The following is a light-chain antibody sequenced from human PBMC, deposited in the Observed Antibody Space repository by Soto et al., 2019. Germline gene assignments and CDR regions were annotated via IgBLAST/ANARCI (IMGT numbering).Light chain of an antibody. CDR2: DAS. J-gene: IGKJ5*01. Sequence: EIVMTQSPATLSVSPGESATLSCWASQSVRNNLAWYQQKPGQAPRLLISDASTRATAIPARFNGSGSGTEFTLAISNLQSEDFAVYYCHQYNNWPLTFGGGTRLEIK. CDR1: QSVRNN. CDR3: HQYNNWPLT. V-gene: IGKV3-15*01.